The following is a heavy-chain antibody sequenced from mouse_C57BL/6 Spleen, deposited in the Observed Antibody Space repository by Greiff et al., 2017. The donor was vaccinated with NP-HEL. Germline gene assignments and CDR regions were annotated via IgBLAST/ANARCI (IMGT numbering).Heavy chain of an antibody. V-gene: IGHV5-6*01. CDR1: GFTFSSYG. Sequence: EVKLVESGGDLVKPGGSLKLSCAASGFTFSSYGMSWVRQTPDKRLEWVATISSGGSYTYYPDSVKGRFTISRDNAKNTLYLQMSSLKSEDTAMYYCARTHYYAMDYWGQGTSVTVSS. CDR2: ISSGGSYT. CDR3: ARTHYYAMDY. J-gene: IGHJ4*01.